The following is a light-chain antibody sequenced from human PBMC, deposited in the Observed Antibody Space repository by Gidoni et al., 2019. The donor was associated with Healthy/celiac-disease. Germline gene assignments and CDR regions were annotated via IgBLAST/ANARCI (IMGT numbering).Light chain of an antibody. Sequence: DIQMTQSPSTLSASVGDRVTITCRASQSISSWLAWYQLKPGKAPKLLIYKASSLEIGVPSRFSGSGSGTEFTLTISSLQPDDFATYYCQQYKSYSNTLGQGTKLEIK. V-gene: IGKV1-5*03. CDR1: QSISSW. J-gene: IGKJ2*01. CDR2: KAS. CDR3: QQYKSYSNT.